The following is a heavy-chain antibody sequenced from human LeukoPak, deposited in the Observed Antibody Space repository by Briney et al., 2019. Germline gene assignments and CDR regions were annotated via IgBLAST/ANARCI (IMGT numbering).Heavy chain of an antibody. V-gene: IGHV4-39*01. D-gene: IGHD2-2*01. CDR3: ARSYCSNAYCYAVGAFDI. CDR1: GGSISRSSYY. Sequence: PSETLSLTCTVSGGSISRSSYYWDWIRQPPGKGLEWIGSIYYSGSTYYNPSLKSRVTITVDTSKNQFSLKLSSVTAADTAAYYCARSYCSNAYCYAVGAFDIWGQGTMVTVSS. J-gene: IGHJ3*02. CDR2: IYYSGST.